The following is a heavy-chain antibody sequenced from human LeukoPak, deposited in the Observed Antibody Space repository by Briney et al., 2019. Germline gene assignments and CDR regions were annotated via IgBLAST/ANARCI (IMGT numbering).Heavy chain of an antibody. CDR2: INHSGST. V-gene: IGHV4-34*01. Sequence: SETLSLTCAVYGGSFSGYYWSWIRQPPGKGLEWTGEINHSGSTNYNPSLNSRVTISVDTSKNQFSLKLSTVTAANTAVYYCARGRDIVVVPAARIGFDYWGQGTLVTVFS. CDR3: ARGRDIVVVPAARIGFDY. CDR1: GGSFSGYY. D-gene: IGHD2-2*01. J-gene: IGHJ4*02.